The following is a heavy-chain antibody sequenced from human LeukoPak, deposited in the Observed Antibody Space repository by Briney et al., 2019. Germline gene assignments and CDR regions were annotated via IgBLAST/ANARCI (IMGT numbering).Heavy chain of an antibody. V-gene: IGHV4-34*01. D-gene: IGHD2-15*01. Sequence: SETLSLTCTVSGGSISSYYWSWIRQPPGKGLEWIGEINHSGSTNYNPSLKSRVTISVDTSKNQFSLKLSSVTAADTAVYYCARGSISPRRYCSGGSCSFGDYWGQGTLVTVSS. CDR3: ARGSISPRRYCSGGSCSFGDY. CDR2: INHSGST. J-gene: IGHJ4*02. CDR1: GGSISSYY.